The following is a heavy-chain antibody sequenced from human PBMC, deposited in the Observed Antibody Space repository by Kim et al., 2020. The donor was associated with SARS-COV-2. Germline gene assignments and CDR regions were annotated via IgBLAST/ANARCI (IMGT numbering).Heavy chain of an antibody. CDR2: INPNSGGT. D-gene: IGHD6-13*01. CDR1: GYTFTGYY. CDR3: ARDKDSSSYYYYYGMDV. J-gene: IGHJ6*02. V-gene: IGHV1-2*06. Sequence: ASVKVSCKASGYTFTGYYMHWVRQAPGQGLEWMGRINPNSGGTNYAQKFQGRVTMTRDTSISTAYMELSRLRSDDTAVYYCARDKDSSSYYYYYGMDVWGQGTTVTVSS.